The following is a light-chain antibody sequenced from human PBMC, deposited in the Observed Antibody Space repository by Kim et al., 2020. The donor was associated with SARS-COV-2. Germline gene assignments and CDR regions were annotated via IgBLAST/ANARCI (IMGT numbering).Light chain of an antibody. CDR3: QQRSNWPLT. CDR1: QSVSSY. J-gene: IGKJ4*01. CDR2: DAS. Sequence: LSPGERAPLPCRASQSVSSYLAWYQQKPGQAPRLLIYDASNRATGIPARFSGSGSGTDFTLTISSLEPEDFAVYYCQQRSNWPLTFGGGTKVDIK. V-gene: IGKV3-11*01.